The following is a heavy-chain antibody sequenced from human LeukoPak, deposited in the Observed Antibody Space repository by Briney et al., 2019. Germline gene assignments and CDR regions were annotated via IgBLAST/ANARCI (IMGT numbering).Heavy chain of an antibody. Sequence: SGGSLRLSCAASGFTFSSYWMHWVRQAPGKGLVWVSHINTDGSSTNYADSVKGRFTISRDNAKNTLYLQMNSLRAEDTAVYYCAREIDYWGQGTLVTVSS. J-gene: IGHJ4*02. CDR2: INTDGSST. CDR1: GFTFSSYW. V-gene: IGHV3-74*01. CDR3: AREIDY.